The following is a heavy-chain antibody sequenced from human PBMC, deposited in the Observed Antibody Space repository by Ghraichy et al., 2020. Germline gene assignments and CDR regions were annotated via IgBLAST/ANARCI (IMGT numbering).Heavy chain of an antibody. Sequence: SETLSLTCAVSGGSISSGGYSWSWIRQPPGKGLEWIGYIYHSGSTYYNPSLKSRVTISVDRSKNQFSLKLSSVTAADTAVYYCARGKITIFAVVIRRRVDAFDIWGQGTMVTVSS. J-gene: IGHJ3*02. CDR1: GGSISSGGYS. CDR3: ARGKITIFAVVIRRRVDAFDI. V-gene: IGHV4-30-2*01. CDR2: IYHSGST. D-gene: IGHD3-3*01.